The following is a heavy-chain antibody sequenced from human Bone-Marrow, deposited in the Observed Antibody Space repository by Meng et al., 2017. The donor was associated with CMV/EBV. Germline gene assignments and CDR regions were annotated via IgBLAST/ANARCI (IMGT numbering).Heavy chain of an antibody. J-gene: IGHJ3*02. Sequence: SETLSLTCTVSGGSISSSSYYWGWIRQPPGKGLEWIGCIYYSGSTYYNPSLTSRVTISVDATKNQFFLKLSSVTAADTTVYYCSGHIVVIAAADGAFDIWGQGTMVTVSS. D-gene: IGHD2-2*01. CDR3: SGHIVVIAAADGAFDI. CDR2: IYYSGST. CDR1: GGSISSSSYY. V-gene: IGHV4-39*01.